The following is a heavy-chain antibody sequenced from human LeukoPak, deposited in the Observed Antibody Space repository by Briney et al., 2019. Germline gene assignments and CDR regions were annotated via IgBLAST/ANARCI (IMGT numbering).Heavy chain of an antibody. Sequence: GGALRLSCAASGFTFISYAMSWVRQAPGKGLEWVSAISGSGGSTYYADSVKGRFTISRDNSKNTLYLQMNSLRAEDTAVYYCAKDQKIVVVTPDYWGQGTLVTVSS. CDR2: ISGSGGST. J-gene: IGHJ4*02. CDR3: AKDQKIVVVTPDY. D-gene: IGHD3-22*01. CDR1: GFTFISYA. V-gene: IGHV3-23*01.